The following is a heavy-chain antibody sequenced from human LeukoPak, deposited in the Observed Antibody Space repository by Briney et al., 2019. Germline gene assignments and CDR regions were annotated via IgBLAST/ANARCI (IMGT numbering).Heavy chain of an antibody. Sequence: GGSLRLSCAVSGFTFSSYWMSWVRQAPGKGLGWVANIKQDGSEKYYVDSVKGRFTISRDNAKNSLYLQMNSLRAEDTAVYYCARLFRYNYGDLYWGQGTLVTVSS. D-gene: IGHD5-18*01. CDR2: IKQDGSEK. V-gene: IGHV3-7*01. CDR3: ARLFRYNYGDLY. CDR1: GFTFSSYW. J-gene: IGHJ4*02.